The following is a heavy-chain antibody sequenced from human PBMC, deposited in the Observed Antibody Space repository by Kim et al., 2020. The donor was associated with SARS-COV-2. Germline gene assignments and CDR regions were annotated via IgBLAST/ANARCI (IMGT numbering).Heavy chain of an antibody. Sequence: GGSLRLSCAASGFTFSSYWMHWVRQAPGKGLVWVSRINSDGSSTRYADSVKGRFTISRDNAKNTLYLQMNSLRAEDTAVYYYARPGYSSGWSGFDPWGQGTLVTVSS. CDR2: INSDGSST. J-gene: IGHJ5*02. CDR1: GFTFSSYW. V-gene: IGHV3-74*01. CDR3: ARPGYSSGWSGFDP. D-gene: IGHD6-19*01.